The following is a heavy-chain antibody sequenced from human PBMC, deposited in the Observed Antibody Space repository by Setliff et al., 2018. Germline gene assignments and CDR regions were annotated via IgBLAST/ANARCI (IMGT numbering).Heavy chain of an antibody. J-gene: IGHJ6*03. V-gene: IGHV1-18*01. D-gene: IGHD1-26*01. CDR1: GYMFITYG. CDR2: IRVYDGNT. CDR3: ARDRYGGYLYYYYYYMDV. Sequence: ASVKVSCKTSGYMFITYGISWVRQDPGQGLEWMGWIRVYDGNTRYARKIQGRATMTTDTSTSTAYMELRSLRSDDTAVYYCARDRYGGYLYYYYYYMDVWGKGTTVTVSS.